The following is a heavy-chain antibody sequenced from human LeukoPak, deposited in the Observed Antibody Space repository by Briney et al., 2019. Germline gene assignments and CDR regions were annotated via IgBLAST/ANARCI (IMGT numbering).Heavy chain of an antibody. CDR3: ASPGGEPTYYDFWSGYYHFDY. Sequence: PSETLSLTCTVSGGSISSGGYYWSWIRQPAGKGLEWIGRIYTSGSTNYNPSLKSRVTMSVDTSKNQFSLKLSSVTAADTAVYYCASPGGEPTYYDFWSGYYHFDYWGQGTLVTVSS. J-gene: IGHJ4*02. CDR1: GGSISSGGYY. CDR2: IYTSGST. V-gene: IGHV4-61*02. D-gene: IGHD3-3*01.